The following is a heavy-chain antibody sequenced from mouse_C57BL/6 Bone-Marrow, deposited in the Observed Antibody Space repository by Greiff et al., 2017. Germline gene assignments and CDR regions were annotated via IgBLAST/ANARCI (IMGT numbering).Heavy chain of an antibody. D-gene: IGHD4-1*01. CDR3: ARRGWDVLDY. V-gene: IGHV1-69*01. Sequence: QVQLQQPGAELVMPGASVKLSCKASGYTFTSYWMHWVKQRPGQGLEWIGEIDPSDSYTNYNQKFKGKSTLTVDKSSSTAYMQLSSLTSEDSAVYYCARRGWDVLDYWGQGTTLTVSS. J-gene: IGHJ2*01. CDR2: IDPSDSYT. CDR1: GYTFTSYW.